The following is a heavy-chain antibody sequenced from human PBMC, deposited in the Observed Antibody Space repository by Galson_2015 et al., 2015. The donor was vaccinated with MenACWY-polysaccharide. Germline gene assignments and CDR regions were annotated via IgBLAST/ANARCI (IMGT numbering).Heavy chain of an antibody. V-gene: IGHV1-8*01. CDR2: TTASSGNA. CDR1: GYTFTSRD. J-gene: IGHJ4*02. D-gene: IGHD2-21*01. CDR3: ATGAGVVGDS. Sequence: SVKVSCKASGYTFTSRDINWVRQAAGQGLEWMGWTTASSGNAVYAQKFKDRVTLTRDNSTSTVYMELSSLRSEDTGVYYCATGAGVVGDSLGQGTLVTVSS.